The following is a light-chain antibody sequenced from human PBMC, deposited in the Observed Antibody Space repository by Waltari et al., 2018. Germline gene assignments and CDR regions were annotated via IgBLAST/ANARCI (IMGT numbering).Light chain of an antibody. V-gene: IGLV2-14*03. CDR3: SSYTASRHYV. J-gene: IGLJ1*01. Sequence: QSALTQPAPVPGSPGQSITLSCTVTSRDVGAYDYVPWYQQYPGKAPQLVIHDVSSRPSGTSDRFSGSKSGNTASLIISGLQADDEADYYCSSYTASRHYVFGTGTKVTVL. CDR1: SRDVGAYDY. CDR2: DVS.